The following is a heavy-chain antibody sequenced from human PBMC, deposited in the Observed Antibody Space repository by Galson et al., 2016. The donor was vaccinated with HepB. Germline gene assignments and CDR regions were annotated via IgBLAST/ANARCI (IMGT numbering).Heavy chain of an antibody. CDR2: IFPSDSDT. J-gene: IGHJ5*02. CDR1: GYSFDNYW. D-gene: IGHD5-18*01. CDR3: ARFDVDTVMGRPFDP. V-gene: IGHV5-51*01. Sequence: QSGAEVKKPGESMKISCKTSGYSFDNYWIGWVRQMPGKGLEWLGIIFPSDSDTRYSPSLQGQVTISADRSVRTAYLQWNNLKASDTAMYYCARFDVDTVMGRPFDPWGQGTLVIVSS.